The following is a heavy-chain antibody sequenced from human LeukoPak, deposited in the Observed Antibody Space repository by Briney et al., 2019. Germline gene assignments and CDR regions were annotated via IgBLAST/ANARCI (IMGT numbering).Heavy chain of an antibody. CDR1: GGSFSGYY. J-gene: IGHJ5*02. Sequence: SETLSLTCAVYGGSFSGYYWSWIRQPPGKGLEWIGEINHSGSTNYNPSLKSRVTISVDTSKNQFSLKLSSVTAADTAVYYCARGYIVVVPAAEGWFDHWGQGTLVTVSS. CDR2: INHSGST. D-gene: IGHD2-2*01. CDR3: ARGYIVVVPAAEGWFDH. V-gene: IGHV4-34*01.